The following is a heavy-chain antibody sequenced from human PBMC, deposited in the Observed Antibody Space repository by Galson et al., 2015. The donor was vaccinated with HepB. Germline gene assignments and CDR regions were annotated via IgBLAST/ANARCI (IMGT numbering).Heavy chain of an antibody. J-gene: IGHJ4*02. CDR1: GYTFTCYA. V-gene: IGHV7-4-1*02. CDR2: INTNTGNP. Sequence: SVKVSCKASGYTFTCYAMNWVRQAPGQGLEWMGWINTNTGNPTYAQGFTGRFVFSLDTSVSTAYLQISSLKAEDTAVYYCARGDWNDLGDVEFAYWGQGTLVTVSS. D-gene: IGHD1-1*01. CDR3: ARGDWNDLGDVEFAY.